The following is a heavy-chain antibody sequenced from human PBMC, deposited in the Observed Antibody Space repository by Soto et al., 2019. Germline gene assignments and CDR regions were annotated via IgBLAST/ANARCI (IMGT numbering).Heavy chain of an antibody. Sequence: GASVKVSCKASGYATTSYAISWVRQAPGQGLEWMGWISAYNGNTNYAQKLQGRVTMTTDTSTSTAYMELRSLKTEDTAVYYCTRVRIYADESGRPFDIWGQGTVVTVSS. CDR1: GYATTSYA. CDR3: TRVRIYADESGRPFDI. V-gene: IGHV1-18*01. J-gene: IGHJ3*02. D-gene: IGHD2-8*01. CDR2: ISAYNGNT.